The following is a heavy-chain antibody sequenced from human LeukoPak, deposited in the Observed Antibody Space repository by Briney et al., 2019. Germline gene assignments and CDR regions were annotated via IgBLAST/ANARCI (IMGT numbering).Heavy chain of an antibody. CDR3: ARDRYYDSSGYYWGPVDY. CDR2: ISAYNGKT. D-gene: IGHD3-22*01. J-gene: IGHJ4*02. Sequence: ASVKVSCRASGYTFSSYGISWVRQAPGQGLEWMGWISAYNGKTNYAQNLQDRVTLTTDTSTSTAYMELSRLRSDDTAVYYCARDRYYDSSGYYWGPVDYWGQGTLVTVSS. CDR1: GYTFSSYG. V-gene: IGHV1-18*01.